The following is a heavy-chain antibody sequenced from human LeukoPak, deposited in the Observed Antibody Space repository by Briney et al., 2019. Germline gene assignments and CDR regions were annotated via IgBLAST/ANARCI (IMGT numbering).Heavy chain of an antibody. J-gene: IGHJ4*02. CDR2: ISGRSSLI. D-gene: IGHD3-22*01. Sequence: GGSLTLACAAAGFTLSSYSMNWVRQAPGKGLEWVSYISGRSSLIYYADSVKGRFTISRDNAKNSLYLQMNSLRAEDTAVYYCARDLYYYDSSGHYLFDYWGQGTLVTVSS. CDR3: ARDLYYYDSSGHYLFDY. V-gene: IGHV3-48*04. CDR1: GFTLSSYS.